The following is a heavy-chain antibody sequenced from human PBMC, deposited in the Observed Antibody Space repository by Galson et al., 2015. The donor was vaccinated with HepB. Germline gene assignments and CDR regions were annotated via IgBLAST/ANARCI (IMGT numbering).Heavy chain of an antibody. J-gene: IGHJ4*02. CDR3: AREDTTVTSDY. CDR2: IYSGGST. D-gene: IGHD4-17*01. CDR1: GFTVSSNY. V-gene: IGHV3-66*01. Sequence: SLRLSCAASGFTVSSNYMSWVRQAPGKGLEWVSVIYSGGSTYYADSVKGRFTISRDNSKNTLYLQMNSLRAEDTAVYYCAREDTTVTSDYWGQGTLVTVSP.